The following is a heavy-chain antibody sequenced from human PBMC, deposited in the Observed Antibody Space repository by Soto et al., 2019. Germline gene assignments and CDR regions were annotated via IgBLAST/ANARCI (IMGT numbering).Heavy chain of an antibody. J-gene: IGHJ6*02. CDR3: AGLWFGELSDLDTAMEHYGMDV. Sequence: SETLSLTCAVYGGSFSGYYWSWIRQPPGKGLEWIGEINHSGSTNYNPSLKSRVTISVDTSKNQFSLKLSSVTAADTAVYYCAGLWFGELSDLDTAMEHYGMDVWGQGTTVTVSS. CDR2: INHSGST. CDR1: GGSFSGYY. D-gene: IGHD3-10*01. V-gene: IGHV4-34*01.